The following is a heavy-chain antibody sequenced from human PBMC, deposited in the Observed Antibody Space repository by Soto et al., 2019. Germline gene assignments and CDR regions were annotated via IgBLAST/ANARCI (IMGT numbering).Heavy chain of an antibody. Sequence: KPSETLSLTCTVSGGSISSGDYYWSWIRQPPGKGLEWIGYIYYSGSTYYNPSLKSRVTISVDTSKNQFSLKLSSVTAADTAVYYCARDESGSSWYYYGMDVWGQGTTVTVSS. J-gene: IGHJ6*02. D-gene: IGHD6-13*01. CDR3: ARDESGSSWYYYGMDV. CDR2: IYYSGST. V-gene: IGHV4-30-4*01. CDR1: GGSISSGDYY.